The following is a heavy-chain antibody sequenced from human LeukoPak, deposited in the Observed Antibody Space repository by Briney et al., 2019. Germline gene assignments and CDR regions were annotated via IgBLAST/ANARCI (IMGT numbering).Heavy chain of an antibody. CDR2: ISGSGGST. V-gene: IGHV3-23*01. D-gene: IGHD3-16*01. Sequence: GGSLRLSCAASGFTFSSYAMSWVRQAPGKGLEWVSAISGSGGSTYYADSVKGRFTISRDNSKNTLYLQMNSLRAEGTAVYYCATQSRFGGASYDAFDIWGQGTMVTVSS. CDR3: ATQSRFGGASYDAFDI. J-gene: IGHJ3*02. CDR1: GFTFSSYA.